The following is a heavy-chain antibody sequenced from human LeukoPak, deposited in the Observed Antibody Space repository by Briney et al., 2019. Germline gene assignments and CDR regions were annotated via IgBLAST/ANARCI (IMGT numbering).Heavy chain of an antibody. V-gene: IGHV5-51*01. CDR3: ARQYYYDSSGSSKDDWFDP. J-gene: IGHJ5*02. Sequence: GESLKISCKGSGYSFTSHWIGWVRQMPGKGLEWMGIIYPGDSDTRYSPSFQGQVTISADKSISTAYLQWSSLKASDTAMYYCARQYYYDSSGSSKDDWFDPWGQGTLVTVSS. CDR1: GYSFTSHW. CDR2: IYPGDSDT. D-gene: IGHD3-22*01.